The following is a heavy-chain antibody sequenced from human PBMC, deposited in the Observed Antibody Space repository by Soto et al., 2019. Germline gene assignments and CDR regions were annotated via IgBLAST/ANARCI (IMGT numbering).Heavy chain of an antibody. V-gene: IGHV4-59*01. D-gene: IGHD2-2*01. CDR3: ARTQGVVPAAGPNDPYYYYYYYMDV. Sequence: SETLSLTCTVSGGSISSYYWSWIRQPPGKGLEWIGYIYYSGSTNYNPSLKSRVTISVDTSKNQFSLKLSSVTAADTAVYYCARTQGVVPAAGPNDPYYYYYYYMDVWGKGTTVTVSS. CDR1: GGSISSYY. CDR2: IYYSGST. J-gene: IGHJ6*03.